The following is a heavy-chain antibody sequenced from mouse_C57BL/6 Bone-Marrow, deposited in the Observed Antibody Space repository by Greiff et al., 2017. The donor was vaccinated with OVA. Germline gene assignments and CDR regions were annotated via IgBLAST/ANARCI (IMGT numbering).Heavy chain of an antibody. Sequence: EVMLVESGGDLVKPGGSLKLSCAASGFTFSSYGMSWVRQTPDKRLEWVATISSGGSYTYYQDSVKGRYTISRDNTKNTLYLQMSSLKSEDAAMYYCDSLGPGFAYWGQGTLVTVAA. D-gene: IGHD3-1*01. J-gene: IGHJ3*01. CDR3: DSLGPGFAY. V-gene: IGHV5-6*01. CDR2: ISSGGSYT. CDR1: GFTFSSYG.